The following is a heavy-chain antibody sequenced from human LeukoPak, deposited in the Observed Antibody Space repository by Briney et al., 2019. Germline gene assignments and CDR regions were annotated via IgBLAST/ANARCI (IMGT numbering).Heavy chain of an antibody. V-gene: IGHV3-11*05. J-gene: IGHJ5*02. CDR2: ISDSTGYT. Sequence: GGSLRLSCPASGFTFSDYYMSWIRQAPGKGLECVSYISDSTGYTNYADSVKGRFTISRDNARNSLYLQMNSLRAEDTAMYYCARGHRWFDPWGQGTLVTVSS. CDR3: ARGHRWFDP. CDR1: GFTFSDYY.